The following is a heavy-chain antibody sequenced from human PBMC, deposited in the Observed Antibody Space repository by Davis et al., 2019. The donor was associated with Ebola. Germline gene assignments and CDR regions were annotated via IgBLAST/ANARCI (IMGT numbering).Heavy chain of an antibody. V-gene: IGHV1-3*01. J-gene: IGHJ4*02. D-gene: IGHD3-22*01. Sequence: ASVKVSCKASGYTFTGYYMHWVRQAPGQRLEWMGWINAGNGNTKYSQKFQGRVTITRDTSASTAYMELSSLRSEDTAVYYCARYSSGYYYVDYFDYWGQGTLVTVSS. CDR2: INAGNGNT. CDR1: GYTFTGYY. CDR3: ARYSSGYYYVDYFDY.